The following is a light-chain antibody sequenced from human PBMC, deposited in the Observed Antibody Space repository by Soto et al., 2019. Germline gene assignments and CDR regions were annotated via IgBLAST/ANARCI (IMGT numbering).Light chain of an antibody. J-gene: IGKJ1*01. CDR2: DAS. CDR3: QQYYSYPWT. CDR1: QSISGW. Sequence: DIQMTQSPSTLSASVGDRVTITCRASQSISGWLAWYQQKPGKPPKLLIYDASSLEGGVPSRFSGSGSGTEFTLTISSLQPDDFATYYCQQYYSYPWTFGQGTTGDIK. V-gene: IGKV1-5*01.